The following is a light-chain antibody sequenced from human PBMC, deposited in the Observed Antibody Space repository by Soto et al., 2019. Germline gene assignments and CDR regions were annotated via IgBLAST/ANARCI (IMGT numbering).Light chain of an antibody. Sequence: QSALTQPASVSGSPGQSITISCTGTSSDVGGYNFVSWYQQHPGKAPRLMIVDVNNRPSGVSTRFSGSKSGNTASLTISGLQAEDEADYYCCSYSGSNTIVVFGGGTKLTVL. CDR1: SSDVGGYNF. J-gene: IGLJ2*01. CDR2: DVN. CDR3: CSYSGSNTIVV. V-gene: IGLV2-14*03.